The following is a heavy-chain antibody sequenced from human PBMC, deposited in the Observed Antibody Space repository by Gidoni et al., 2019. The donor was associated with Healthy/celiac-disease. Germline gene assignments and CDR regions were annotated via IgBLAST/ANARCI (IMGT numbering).Heavy chain of an antibody. D-gene: IGHD3-22*01. CDR2: IYDSGST. V-gene: IGHV4-30-4*08. Sequence: QVQLQESGPGLVKPSQTLSLTCTVSGGSIRSGDYYWSWIRQPTGKGLEWIGYIYDSGSTYYNPYLKSRVTISVDTSKNQFSLKLSSVTAADTAVYYCARVGVNYYDSSGYYLYFDYWGQGTLVTVSS. J-gene: IGHJ4*02. CDR3: ARVGVNYYDSSGYYLYFDY. CDR1: GGSIRSGDYY.